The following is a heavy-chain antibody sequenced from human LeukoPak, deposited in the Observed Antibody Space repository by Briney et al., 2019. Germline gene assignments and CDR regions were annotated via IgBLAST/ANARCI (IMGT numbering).Heavy chain of an antibody. J-gene: IGHJ4*02. Sequence: SETLSLTCAVSGYSISSGSYWGWIRQPPGKGLEWIGSIFHSGTTYHNPSLKSRVTISVDTSKNQVSLKLSSVTAADTAVYYCARDLSVTAKLDYWGQGTLVTVSS. CDR2: IFHSGTT. CDR3: ARDLSVTAKLDY. V-gene: IGHV4-38-2*02. D-gene: IGHD5-18*01. CDR1: GYSISSGSY.